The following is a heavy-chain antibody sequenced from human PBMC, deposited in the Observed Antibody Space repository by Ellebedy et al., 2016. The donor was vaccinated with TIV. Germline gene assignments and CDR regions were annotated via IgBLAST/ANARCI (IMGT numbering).Heavy chain of an antibody. Sequence: GGSLRLSCAASGFTFSSYGMHWVRQAPGKGLEWVAVIWYDGSNKYYADSVKGRFTISRDNSKNTLYLQMNSLRAEDTAVYYCARDRRAWELLSNWFDPWGQGTLVTVSS. V-gene: IGHV3-33*01. CDR1: GFTFSSYG. D-gene: IGHD1-26*01. J-gene: IGHJ5*02. CDR2: IWYDGSNK. CDR3: ARDRRAWELLSNWFDP.